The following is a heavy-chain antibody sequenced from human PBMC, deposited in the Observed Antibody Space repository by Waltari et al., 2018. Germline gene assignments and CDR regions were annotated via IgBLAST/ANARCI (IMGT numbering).Heavy chain of an antibody. V-gene: IGHV4-61*02. D-gene: IGHD6-19*01. CDR1: GGSISSGSYY. Sequence: QVQLQESGPGLVKPSQTLSLTCTVSGGSISSGSYYWSWNRQPAGKGLEWIGRIYTSGSTNYNPSLKSRVTISVDTSKNQFSLKLSSVTAADTAVYYCARELGESSGWPLGAFDIWGQGTMVTVSS. J-gene: IGHJ3*02. CDR3: ARELGESSGWPLGAFDI. CDR2: IYTSGST.